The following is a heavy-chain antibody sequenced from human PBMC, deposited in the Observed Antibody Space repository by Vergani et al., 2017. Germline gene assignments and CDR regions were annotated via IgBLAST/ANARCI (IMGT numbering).Heavy chain of an antibody. CDR3: ATVKAGYSSSWNTLYXFDY. Sequence: QVQLVQSGAEVKKPGASVKVSCKVSGYTLTELSMHWVRPAPGKGLEWMGGFDPGDGETIYAQKFQGIVTMTEDTSTETAYMELSSLRAEDTAVYYCATVKAGYSSSWNTLYXFDYWGQGTLVTVSS. V-gene: IGHV1-24*01. CDR2: FDPGDGET. J-gene: IGHJ4*02. CDR1: GYTLTELS. D-gene: IGHD6-13*01.